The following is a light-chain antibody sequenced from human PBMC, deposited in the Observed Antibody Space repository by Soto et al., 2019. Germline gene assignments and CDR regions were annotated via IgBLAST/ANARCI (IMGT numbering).Light chain of an antibody. CDR1: SSDVGGYNY. V-gene: IGLV2-14*01. J-gene: IGLJ2*01. CDR3: SSYTSRSTLV. Sequence: QSVLTQPASVSGSPGQSITISCTGTSSDVGGYNYVSWYQQHPGKAPKLMIYDVSNRPSGVSNRFSGSKSGNTACLTISGLQAEDEADYYCSSYTSRSTLVFGGGTKRTVL. CDR2: DVS.